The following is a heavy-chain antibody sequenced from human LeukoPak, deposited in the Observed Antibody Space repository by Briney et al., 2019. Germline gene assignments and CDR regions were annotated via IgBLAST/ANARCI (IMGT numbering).Heavy chain of an antibody. Sequence: PGGSLRLSCAASGFTFRNYVINWVRQAPGKGLEWVSSISGGGDTKVYADFVRGRFTISRDNSENTVSLQMSSLSAADTAIYYCAKQLYSDGYRWFDPWGQGTLVTVSS. CDR2: ISGGGDTK. CDR1: GFTFRNYV. V-gene: IGHV3-23*01. D-gene: IGHD5-18*01. CDR3: AKQLYSDGYRWFDP. J-gene: IGHJ5*02.